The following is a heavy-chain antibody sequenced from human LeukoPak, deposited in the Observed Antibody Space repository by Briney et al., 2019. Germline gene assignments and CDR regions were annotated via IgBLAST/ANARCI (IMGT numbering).Heavy chain of an antibody. V-gene: IGHV4-59*01. Sequence: PSETLSLTCTVSGGSISSYYWSWIRQPPGKGLEWIGYIYYSGSTNYNPSLKSRVTISVDTSKNQFSLKLSSVTAADTAMYYCASYSSSPPGLDYWGQGTLVTVSS. CDR3: ASYSSSPPGLDY. J-gene: IGHJ4*02. D-gene: IGHD6-6*01. CDR1: GGSISSYY. CDR2: IYYSGST.